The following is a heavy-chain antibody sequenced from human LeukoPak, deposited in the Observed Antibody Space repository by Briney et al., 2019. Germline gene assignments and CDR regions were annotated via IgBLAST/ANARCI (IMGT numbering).Heavy chain of an antibody. CDR3: AKERTYGSGSPYYFDY. CDR2: ISGSGGST. CDR1: GFTFSSYA. V-gene: IGHV3-23*01. J-gene: IGHJ4*02. Sequence: GGSLRLSCAASGFTFSSYAMSWVRQAPGKGLEWVSAISGSGGSTYYADSVKGRFTISRDNSKNTLYLQMNSLRAEDTAVCYCAKERTYGSGSPYYFDYWGQGTLVTVSS. D-gene: IGHD3-10*01.